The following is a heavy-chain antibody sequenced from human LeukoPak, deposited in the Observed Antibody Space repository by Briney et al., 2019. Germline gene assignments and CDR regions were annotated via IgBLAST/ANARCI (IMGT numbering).Heavy chain of an antibody. CDR2: IYYSGST. CDR3: TSYDSSGYYYY. J-gene: IGHJ4*02. CDR1: GGSISSYY. Sequence: PSETLSLTCTVSGGSISSYYWSWIRQPPGKGLERIGYIYYSGSTNYNPSLKSRVTISVDTSKNQFSLKLSSVTAADTAVYYCTSYDSSGYYYYWGQGTLVTVSS. V-gene: IGHV4-59*01. D-gene: IGHD3-22*01.